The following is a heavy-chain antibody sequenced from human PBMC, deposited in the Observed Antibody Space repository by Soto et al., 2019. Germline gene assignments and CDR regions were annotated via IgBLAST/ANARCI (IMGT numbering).Heavy chain of an antibody. CDR3: AREFWSGPFDY. J-gene: IGHJ4*02. D-gene: IGHD3-3*01. CDR2: IWDDGSNK. CDR1: GFTFSSYG. V-gene: IGHV3-33*01. Sequence: QPGGSLRLSCAASGFTFSSYGMHWVRQAPGKGLEWVAVIWDDGSNKNYADSVKGRFTISRDNSKNTLYLQMNSLRAEDTAVYYCAREFWSGPFDYWGQGTLVTVSS.